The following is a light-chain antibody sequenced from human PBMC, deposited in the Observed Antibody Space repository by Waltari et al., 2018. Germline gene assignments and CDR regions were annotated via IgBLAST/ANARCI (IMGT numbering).Light chain of an antibody. Sequence: QPVLTQSSSTSASLGSSVKLTCTLDSGHSTYIIAWHQQQAGKAPRYLMKLEDSGNYNKGSGVPDRFSGSSSGADRYLAIFNRQSEDEADYYCETWDSNTRVFGGGTKLTVL. CDR1: SGHSTYI. CDR3: ETWDSNTRV. V-gene: IGLV4-60*03. J-gene: IGLJ3*02. CDR2: LEDSGNY.